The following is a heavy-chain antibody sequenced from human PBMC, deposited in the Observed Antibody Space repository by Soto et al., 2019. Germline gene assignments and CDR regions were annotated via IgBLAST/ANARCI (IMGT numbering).Heavy chain of an antibody. Sequence: GASVKVSCKAAGYTFTSYGISWVRQAPGQGPEWMGWISAYNGNTNYAQKLQGRVTMTTDTSTSTAYMELRSLRSDDTAVYYCARDSTSIEAPDAFDIWGQGTMVTVSS. CDR3: ARDSTSIEAPDAFDI. J-gene: IGHJ3*02. D-gene: IGHD6-6*01. V-gene: IGHV1-18*01. CDR2: ISAYNGNT. CDR1: GYTFTSYG.